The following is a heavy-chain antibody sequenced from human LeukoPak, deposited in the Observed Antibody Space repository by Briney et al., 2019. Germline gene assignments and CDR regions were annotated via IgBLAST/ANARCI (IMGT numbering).Heavy chain of an antibody. CDR3: ASFSRVNSGYDHSSGWYVDYFDY. D-gene: IGHD6-19*01. Sequence: PGGSLRLSCAASGFTFSSYGMHWVRQAPGKGLEWVSSISSSSSYIYYADSVKGRFTISRDNAKNSLYLQMNSLRAEDTAVYYCASFSRVNSGYDHSSGWYVDYFDYWGQGTLVTVSS. CDR2: ISSSSSYI. CDR1: GFTFSSYG. V-gene: IGHV3-21*01. J-gene: IGHJ4*02.